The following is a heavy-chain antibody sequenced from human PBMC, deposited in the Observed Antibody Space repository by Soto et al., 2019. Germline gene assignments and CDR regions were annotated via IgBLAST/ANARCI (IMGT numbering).Heavy chain of an antibody. J-gene: IGHJ4*02. CDR2: ISGSGGST. Sequence: GGSLRLSCAASGFTFSSYSMSWVRHAPGKGLEWVSAISGSGGSTYYADSVKGRFTISRDNSKNTLYLQMNSLRAEDTAVYYCAKRGYSSSWYADYRDQGTLVTVSS. CDR3: AKRGYSSSWYADY. V-gene: IGHV3-23*01. CDR1: GFTFSSYS. D-gene: IGHD6-13*01.